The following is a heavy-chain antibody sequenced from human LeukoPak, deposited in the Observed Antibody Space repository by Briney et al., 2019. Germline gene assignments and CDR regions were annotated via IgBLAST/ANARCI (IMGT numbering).Heavy chain of an antibody. Sequence: ASVKVSCKASGYTFTSYYMHWVRQAPGQGLEWMGIINPSGGSTSYAQKFQGRVTMTRDMSTSTVYTELSSLRSEDTAVYYCARDRYYGSGSPNSYYYYYYYMDVWGKGTTVTVSS. V-gene: IGHV1-46*01. CDR3: ARDRYYGSGSPNSYYYYYYYMDV. CDR1: GYTFTSYY. J-gene: IGHJ6*03. CDR2: INPSGGST. D-gene: IGHD3-10*01.